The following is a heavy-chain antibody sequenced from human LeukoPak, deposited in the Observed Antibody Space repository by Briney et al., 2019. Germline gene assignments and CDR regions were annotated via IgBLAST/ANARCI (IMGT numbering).Heavy chain of an antibody. V-gene: IGHV3-9*01. D-gene: IGHD4-17*01. CDR3: AKDLSTTFYYYGMDV. CDR2: ISWNSGSI. CDR1: SSGGYY. Sequence: SSGGYYWSWIRQHPGKGLEWVSGISWNSGSIGYADSVKGRFTISRDNAKNSLYLQMNSLRAEDTALYYCAKDLSTTFYYYGMDVWGQGTTVTVSS. J-gene: IGHJ6*02.